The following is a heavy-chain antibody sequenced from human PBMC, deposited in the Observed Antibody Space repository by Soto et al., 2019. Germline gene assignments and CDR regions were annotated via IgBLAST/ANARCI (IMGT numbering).Heavy chain of an antibody. CDR2: ISPHNGHT. Sequence: QVQLLQSGAEVRKSGASVNVSCKTSGYKFLDFGLSWVRQAPGQGLEWMGWISPHNGHTNYAERLQGRLTITADTSAAIGDIELRNLNSDDTATYFGARVFTRLLKDVFSIWGQGTVVTFSS. J-gene: IGHJ3*02. D-gene: IGHD2-21*01. CDR1: GYKFLDFG. V-gene: IGHV1-18*01. CDR3: ARVFTRLLKDVFSI.